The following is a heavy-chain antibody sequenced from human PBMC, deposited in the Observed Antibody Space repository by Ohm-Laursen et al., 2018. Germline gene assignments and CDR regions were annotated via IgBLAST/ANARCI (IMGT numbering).Heavy chain of an antibody. CDR3: AKGRNIDYYYDMDV. J-gene: IGHJ6*02. CDR2: INRDGSGK. D-gene: IGHD2/OR15-2a*01. Sequence: SLRLSCTATGFTFSRYWMNWIRQVPGKGLEWVANINRDGSGKYYGDSVNGRFTISRDNTKNSLYLQMNSLRVEDTALYYCAKGRNIDYYYDMDVWGQGTTVTVSS. CDR1: GFTFSRYW. V-gene: IGHV3-7*03.